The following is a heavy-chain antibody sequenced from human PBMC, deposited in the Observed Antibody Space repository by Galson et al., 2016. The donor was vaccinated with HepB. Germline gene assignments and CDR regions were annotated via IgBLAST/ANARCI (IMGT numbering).Heavy chain of an antibody. CDR2: IYWSDDK. CDR3: AHKGLVRGVTAGPYYYYGMDV. Sequence: PALVKPTQTLTLTCTFSGFLLSTSGVGVGWIRQPPGKALEWLALIYWSDDKRYSPSLKSRLTITKDTSKNQVVLTMTNLDPVDTATYYCAHKGLVRGVTAGPYYYYGMDVWGQGTTVTVSS. V-gene: IGHV2-5*01. CDR1: GFLLSTSGVG. D-gene: IGHD3-10*01. J-gene: IGHJ6*02.